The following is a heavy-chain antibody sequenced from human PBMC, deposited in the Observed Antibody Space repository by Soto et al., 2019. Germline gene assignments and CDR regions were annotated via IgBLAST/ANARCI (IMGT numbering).Heavy chain of an antibody. CDR3: ARGHCSSTSCPPALPGMDV. CDR2: ISSSGSTI. CDR1: GFTFSSYE. Sequence: GGSLRLSCAASGFTFSSYEMNWVRQAPGKGLEWVSYISSSGSTIYYADSVKGRFTISRDNAKNSLYLQMNSLRAEDTAVYYCARGHCSSTSCPPALPGMDVWGQGTTVTVSS. J-gene: IGHJ6*02. V-gene: IGHV3-48*03. D-gene: IGHD2-2*01.